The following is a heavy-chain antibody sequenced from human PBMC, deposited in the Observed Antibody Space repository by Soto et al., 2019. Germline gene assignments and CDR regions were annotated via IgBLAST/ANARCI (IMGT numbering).Heavy chain of an antibody. Sequence: QVQLVQSGAEVKKPGASVKLSCKASGYTFINYYIHWVRQAPGQGLEWMGIFNPTSGSTNYAQKFQCRVTLTMDTSTRTVYMELSSLRFDDTAVYYCARDLAAGDYWGQGTLVTVSS. D-gene: IGHD6-13*01. V-gene: IGHV1-46*01. CDR1: GYTFINYY. CDR3: ARDLAAGDY. J-gene: IGHJ4*02. CDR2: FNPTSGST.